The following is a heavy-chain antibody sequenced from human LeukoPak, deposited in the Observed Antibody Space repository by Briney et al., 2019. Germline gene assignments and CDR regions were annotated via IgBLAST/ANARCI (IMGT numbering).Heavy chain of an antibody. J-gene: IGHJ6*02. D-gene: IGHD4-23*01. V-gene: IGHV3-23*01. CDR1: GFTFRSYA. CDR3: AREGPVVRTYYYYGMDV. Sequence: GGSLRLSCAASGFTFRSYAMTWVRQSPGKGLEWVSVMSRSGTSTYYADSVKGRFTISRDNSKNTLYLQMNSLRAEDTAVYYCAREGPVVRTYYYYGMDVWGQGTTVTVSS. CDR2: MSRSGTST.